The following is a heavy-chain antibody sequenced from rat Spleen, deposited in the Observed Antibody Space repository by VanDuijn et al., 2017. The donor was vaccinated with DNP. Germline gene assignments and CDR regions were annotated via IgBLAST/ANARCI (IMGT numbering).Heavy chain of an antibody. J-gene: IGHJ3*01. CDR1: GFTFSDYA. V-gene: IGHV5S10*01. D-gene: IGHD1-5*01. CDR3: ATLNNIGTTFAY. CDR2: IIYDGSST. Sequence: EVQLVESGGGLVQPGNSLKLSCAASGFTFSDYAMAWVRQSPKKGLEWVATIIYDGSSTYYRDSVKGRFTISRDNAKSTLYLQMDSLRSEDTATYYCATLNNIGTTFAYWGQGTLVTVSS.